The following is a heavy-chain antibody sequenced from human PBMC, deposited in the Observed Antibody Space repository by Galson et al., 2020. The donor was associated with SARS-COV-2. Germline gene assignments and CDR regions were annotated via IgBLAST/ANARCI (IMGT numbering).Heavy chain of an antibody. D-gene: IGHD2-2*01. J-gene: IGHJ4*02. CDR1: GFTFGDYA. CDR2: IRSKAYGGTT. Sequence: QTGGSLRLSCTASGFTFGDYAMSWFRQAPGKGLEWVGFIRSKAYGGTTEYAASVKGRFTNSRDDSKSIAYLQMNSLKTEDTAVYYCNALYCSSTSCYVSSFDYWGQGTLVTVSS. CDR3: NALYCSSTSCYVSSFDY. V-gene: IGHV3-49*03.